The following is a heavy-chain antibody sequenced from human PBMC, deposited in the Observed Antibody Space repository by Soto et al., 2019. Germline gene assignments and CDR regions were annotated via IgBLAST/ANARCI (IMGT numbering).Heavy chain of an antibody. CDR3: ASAFGLDV. J-gene: IGHJ6*02. Sequence: PAETLSLTCTVSGGSINNYYYSWIRQPPGKGLEWLGYIFYSGNTNSNHSLKSRRTISVDTSKNQFSLKLSSLIAADTAVYYCASAFGLDVWGQGSTVTVSS. CDR1: GGSINNYY. V-gene: IGHV4-59*01. CDR2: IFYSGNT.